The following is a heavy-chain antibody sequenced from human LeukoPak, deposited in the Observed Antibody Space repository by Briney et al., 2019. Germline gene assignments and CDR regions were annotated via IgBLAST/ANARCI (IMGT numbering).Heavy chain of an antibody. CDR1: GFTFSSSW. Sequence: GGSLRLSCAASGFTFSSSWMYWVRQAPGKGLVWVSRINSDESITTYADSVKRRFTISRDNAKNTLYLQMNSLRAEDTAVYYCARGLVPGFLDYWGQGTPVTVSS. CDR3: ARGLVPGFLDY. J-gene: IGHJ4*02. CDR2: INSDESIT. D-gene: IGHD4-11*01. V-gene: IGHV3-74*01.